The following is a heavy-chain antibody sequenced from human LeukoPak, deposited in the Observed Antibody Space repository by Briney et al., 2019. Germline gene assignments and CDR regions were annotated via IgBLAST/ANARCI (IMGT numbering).Heavy chain of an antibody. D-gene: IGHD2-21*02. CDR1: GFTFSSYE. J-gene: IGHJ4*02. Sequence: GGSLRLSCAASGFTFSSYEMNWVRQAPGKGLEGVSYISSSGSTIYYADSVKGRFTISRDNAKNPLYLQMNSLRAEDTAVYYCARDRGGDCYLDYWGQGTLVTVSS. CDR2: ISSSGSTI. CDR3: ARDRGGDCYLDY. V-gene: IGHV3-48*03.